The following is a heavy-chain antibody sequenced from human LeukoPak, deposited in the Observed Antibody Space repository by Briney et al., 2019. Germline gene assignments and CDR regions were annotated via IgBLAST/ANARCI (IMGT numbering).Heavy chain of an antibody. Sequence: SETLSLTCTVSGGSISSSSYYWTWIRQPPGKGLEWIGYTYYSGSTNYNPSLKSRVTISVDTSKNQFSLKLSSVTAADTAVYYCARRKGGDGNNFDPWGQGTLVTVSS. J-gene: IGHJ5*02. CDR1: GGSISSSSYY. CDR3: ARRKGGDGNNFDP. CDR2: TYYSGST. V-gene: IGHV4-61*05. D-gene: IGHD1/OR15-1a*01.